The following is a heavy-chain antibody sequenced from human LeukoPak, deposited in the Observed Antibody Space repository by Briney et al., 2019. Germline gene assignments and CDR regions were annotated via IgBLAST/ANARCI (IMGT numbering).Heavy chain of an antibody. V-gene: IGHV3-74*01. D-gene: IGHD1-26*01. J-gene: IGHJ4*02. CDR1: GFTFSSNW. CDR2: SNEDGSTT. CDR3: AKGGKWDVTPFDY. Sequence: GRSLRLSCAASGFTFSSNWMHWVRQAPGEGLVWVSRSNEDGSTTNYADSVKGRFTISRDNAKNTLYLQVNSLRAEDTAVYYCAKGGKWDVTPFDYWGQGTLVTVSS.